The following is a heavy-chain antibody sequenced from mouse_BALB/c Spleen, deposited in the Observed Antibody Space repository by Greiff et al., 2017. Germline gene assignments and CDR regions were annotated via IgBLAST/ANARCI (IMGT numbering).Heavy chain of an antibody. CDR1: GFTFSSYG. V-gene: IGHV5-6*01. CDR2: ISSGGSYT. CDR3: ARQYDYDEGFAY. J-gene: IGHJ3*01. D-gene: IGHD2-4*01. Sequence: DVHLVESGGDLVKPGGSLKLSCAASGFTFSSYGMSWVRQTPDKRLEWVATISSGGSYTYYPDSVKGRFTISRDNAKNTLYLQMSSLKSEDTAMYYCARQYDYDEGFAYWGQGTLVTVSA.